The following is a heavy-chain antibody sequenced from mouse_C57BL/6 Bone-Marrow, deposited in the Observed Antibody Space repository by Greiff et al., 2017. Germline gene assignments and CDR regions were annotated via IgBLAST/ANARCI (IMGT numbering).Heavy chain of an antibody. Sequence: EVKLMESGAELVRPGASVKLSCTASGFNIKDDYMHWVKKRPEQGLEWIGWIDPENGDTEYASKFQGKATITADTSSNTAYLQLSSLTSEDTAFYYCTPLLFSYWGQGTTLTVSS. V-gene: IGHV14-4*01. CDR2: IDPENGDT. CDR3: TPLLFSY. CDR1: GFNIKDDY. J-gene: IGHJ2*01.